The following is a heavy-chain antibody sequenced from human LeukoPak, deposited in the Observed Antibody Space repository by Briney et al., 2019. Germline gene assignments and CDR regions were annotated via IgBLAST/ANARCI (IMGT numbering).Heavy chain of an antibody. CDR1: GFTFSTYN. CDR2: ITNTDTFR. J-gene: IGHJ4*02. CDR3: ARVQQYDKFDY. D-gene: IGHD3-22*01. Sequence: PGGSLRLSCAASGFTFSTYNMNWVRQAPGKGLEWVSSITNTDTFRYYADSVKGRFTISRDDAKNSLYLQLNSLRAEDTALYYCARVQQYDKFDYWGQGTLVTVSS. V-gene: IGHV3-21*04.